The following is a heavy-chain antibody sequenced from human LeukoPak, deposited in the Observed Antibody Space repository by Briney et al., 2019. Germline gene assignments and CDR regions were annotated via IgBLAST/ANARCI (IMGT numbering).Heavy chain of an antibody. Sequence: GRSLRLSCAASGFTFSSYAMHWVRQAPGKGLEWVAVISYDGSNKYYADSVKGRFTISRDNSKNTLYLQMNSLRAEDTAVYYCARDAGGCSSTSCYADWFDPWGQGTLVTVSP. CDR1: GFTFSSYA. V-gene: IGHV3-30*04. CDR2: ISYDGSNK. D-gene: IGHD2-2*01. J-gene: IGHJ5*02. CDR3: ARDAGGCSSTSCYADWFDP.